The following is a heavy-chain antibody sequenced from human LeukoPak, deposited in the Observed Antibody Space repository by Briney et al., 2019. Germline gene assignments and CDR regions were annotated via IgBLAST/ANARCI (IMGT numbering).Heavy chain of an antibody. J-gene: IGHJ5*02. D-gene: IGHD4-17*01. Sequence: ETLSLTCAVYGGSFSGYYWSWVRQPPGKGLEWIGEINHSGSTNYNPSLKSRVTISVDTSKNQFSLKLSSVTAADTAVYYCARVSDYGDYHNWFDPWGQGTLVTVSS. V-gene: IGHV4-34*01. CDR3: ARVSDYGDYHNWFDP. CDR1: GGSFSGYY. CDR2: INHSGST.